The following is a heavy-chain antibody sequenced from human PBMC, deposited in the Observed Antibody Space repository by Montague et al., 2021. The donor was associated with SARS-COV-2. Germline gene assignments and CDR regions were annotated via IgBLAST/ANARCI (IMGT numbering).Heavy chain of an antibody. D-gene: IGHD2-15*01. J-gene: IGHJ5*02. CDR1: GVSIGSNNW. V-gene: IGHV4-4*02. CDR3: ARGLGCSGGRCYGDWLDP. Sequence: SETLSLTCAVSGVSIGSNNWWSWVRQPPGKGLEWIGEIYHSGSTKYNPSLKSRVTISVDKSKNQFSLKMSSVTAADTAVFYCARGLGCSGGRCYGDWLDPWGQGTLVTVSS. CDR2: IYHSGST.